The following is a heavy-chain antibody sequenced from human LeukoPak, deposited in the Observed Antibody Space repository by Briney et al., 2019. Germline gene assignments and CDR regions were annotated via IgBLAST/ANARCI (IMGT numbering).Heavy chain of an antibody. Sequence: SETLSLTCTVSGGSISSYYWSWIRQPPGKGLEWIGYIYYTGSTDYNPSLKSRVTISVDTSKNQFSLKLSSVTAADTAVYYCALSARSFDYWGQGTLVTVSS. CDR1: GGSISSYY. CDR3: ALSARSFDY. D-gene: IGHD2/OR15-2a*01. J-gene: IGHJ4*02. CDR2: IYYTGST. V-gene: IGHV4-59*01.